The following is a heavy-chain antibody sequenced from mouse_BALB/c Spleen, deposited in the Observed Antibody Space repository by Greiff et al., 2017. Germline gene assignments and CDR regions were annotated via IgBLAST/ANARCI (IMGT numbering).Heavy chain of an antibody. Sequence: DVKLVESGGDLVKPGGSLKLSCAASGFTFSSYGMSWVRQTPDKRLEWVATISSGGSYTYYPDSVKGRFTISRDNAKNTLYLQMSSLKSEDTAMYYCARQYDYDDAMDYWGQGTSVTVSS. CDR3: ARQYDYDDAMDY. CDR2: ISSGGSYT. V-gene: IGHV5-6*02. D-gene: IGHD2-4*01. CDR1: GFTFSSYG. J-gene: IGHJ4*01.